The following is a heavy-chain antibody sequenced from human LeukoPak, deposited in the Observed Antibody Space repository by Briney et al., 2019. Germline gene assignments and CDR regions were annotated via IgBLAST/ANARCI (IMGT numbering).Heavy chain of an antibody. J-gene: IGHJ3*02. V-gene: IGHV1-18*01. CDR1: GYTFTSYG. Sequence: ASVKVSFKASGYTFTSYGISWVRQAPGQGLEWVGWISAYNGYTSYAQNFQGRVTMTTGASTSIAYMELRSLRSDDTAVYYCARDLGGPFSPGAFDIWGEGTMVTVSS. D-gene: IGHD3-16*01. CDR3: ARDLGGPFSPGAFDI. CDR2: ISAYNGYT.